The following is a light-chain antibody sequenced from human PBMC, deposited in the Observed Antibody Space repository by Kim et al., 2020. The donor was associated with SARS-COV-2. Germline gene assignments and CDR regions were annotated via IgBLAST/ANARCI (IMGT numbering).Light chain of an antibody. V-gene: IGKV4-1*01. J-gene: IGKJ4*01. Sequence: NCRSSQSVLYSFTNDNYKNYLAWYQQKPGQPPRLLISWASTRESGVPDRFSGSGSGTDFTLTISSLQAEDVAVYYCQQYFGPPLTFGGGTKVDIK. CDR1: QSVLYSFTNDNYKNY. CDR3: QQYFGPPLT. CDR2: WAS.